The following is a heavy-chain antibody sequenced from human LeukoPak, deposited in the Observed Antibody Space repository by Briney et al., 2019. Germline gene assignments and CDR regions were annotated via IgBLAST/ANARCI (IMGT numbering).Heavy chain of an antibody. CDR1: GFSVRTTY. J-gene: IGHJ4*02. CDR2: LYTGGGT. D-gene: IGHD3-22*01. CDR3: TRSGYRHPYHFDS. Sequence: GGSLRLSCTASGFSVRTTYMSWVRQAPGKGMEWVSVLYTGGGTYHADSVKGRFTISRDNSKNTLSLQMNSLRAEDTAIYYCTRSGYRHPYHFDSWGQGTLVTVSS. V-gene: IGHV3-53*01.